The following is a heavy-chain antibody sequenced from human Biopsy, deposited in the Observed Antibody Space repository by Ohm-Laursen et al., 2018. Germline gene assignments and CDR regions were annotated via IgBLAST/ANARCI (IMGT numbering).Heavy chain of an antibody. CDR3: ARGEGSSWFDP. CDR1: GDSFTSYA. V-gene: IGHV1-69*01. J-gene: IGHJ5*02. Sequence: SSVKVSCKASGDSFTSYAIGWVRQAPGQGLEWMGGIIPIPNVATYAQKFQGRITITADESTSTAYMELSSLTSGDTAVYFCARGEGSSWFDPWGHGTLVTVSS. D-gene: IGHD1-26*01. CDR2: IIPIPNVA.